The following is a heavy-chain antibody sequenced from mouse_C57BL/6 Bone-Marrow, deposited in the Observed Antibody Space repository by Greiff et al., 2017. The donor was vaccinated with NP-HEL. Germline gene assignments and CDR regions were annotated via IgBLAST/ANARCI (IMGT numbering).Heavy chain of an antibody. CDR3: TRPYSNSWYFDV. J-gene: IGHJ1*03. Sequence: VQLQQSGAELVRPGASVTLSCKASGYTFTDYEMHWVKQTPVHGLEWIGAIDPETGGTAYNQKFKGKAILTADKSSSTAYMELRSLTSEDSAVYFYTRPYSNSWYFDVWGTGTTVTVSS. V-gene: IGHV1-15*01. D-gene: IGHD2-5*01. CDR2: IDPETGGT. CDR1: GYTFTDYE.